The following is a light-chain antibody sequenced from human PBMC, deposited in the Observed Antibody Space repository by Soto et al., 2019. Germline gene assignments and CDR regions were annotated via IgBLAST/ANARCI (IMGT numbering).Light chain of an antibody. CDR1: TSNIGDNY. CDR3: AAWDDSLSGVV. Sequence: QSVLTQPPSASGTPGQRVTISCSGSTSNIGDNYVYWYLQLPGTAPKLLIYRNNQRPSGVPDRFSGSKSGTSGSLAISGLWSEDEADYYCAAWDDSLSGVVFGGGTKLTVL. J-gene: IGLJ2*01. V-gene: IGLV1-47*03. CDR2: RNN.